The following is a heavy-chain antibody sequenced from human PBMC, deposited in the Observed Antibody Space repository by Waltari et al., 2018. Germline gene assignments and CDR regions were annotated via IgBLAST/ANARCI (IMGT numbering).Heavy chain of an antibody. J-gene: IGHJ4*02. Sequence: QVHLQESGPGLVKPSETLSLTCAVSGGSISGYYWSWIRQPPGKGLEWIGYVYYTGTTHYNPSLKSRFTMSVDTSANQFSLKLASVTAADTAVYYCARERGYDGFDFWGQGTLATVSS. CDR2: VYYTGTT. CDR3: ARERGYDGFDF. V-gene: IGHV4-59*01. CDR1: GGSISGYY. D-gene: IGHD3-16*01.